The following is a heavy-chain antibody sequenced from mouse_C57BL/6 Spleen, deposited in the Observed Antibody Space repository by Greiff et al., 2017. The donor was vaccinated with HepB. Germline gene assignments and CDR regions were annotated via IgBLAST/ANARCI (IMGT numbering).Heavy chain of an antibody. Sequence: EVKLVESGGGLVKPGGSLKLSCAASGFTFSSYAMSWVRQTPEKRLEWVATISDGGSYTYYPDNVKGRFTFSRDNAKNNLYLQMSHLKSEDTAMYYCARRLLTDYAMDYWGQGTSVTVSS. D-gene: IGHD2-1*01. CDR1: GFTFSSYA. CDR2: ISDGGSYT. V-gene: IGHV5-4*03. J-gene: IGHJ4*01. CDR3: ARRLLTDYAMDY.